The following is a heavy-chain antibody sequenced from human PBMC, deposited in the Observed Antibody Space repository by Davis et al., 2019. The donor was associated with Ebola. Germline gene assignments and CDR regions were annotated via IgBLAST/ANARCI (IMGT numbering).Heavy chain of an antibody. CDR2: ISYHGRNI. CDR3: ARARGQLLYLSYYYYYMDV. V-gene: IGHV3-30*03. CDR1: GFTFSNYG. J-gene: IGHJ6*03. D-gene: IGHD2-2*02. Sequence: GESLKISCVASGFTFSNYGMHWVRQAPGKGLEWIAFISYHGRNIPYANSVWGRFTISRDNSKNTLYLQMNSLRPEDTAVYYCARARGQLLYLSYYYYYMDVWGKGTTVTVSS.